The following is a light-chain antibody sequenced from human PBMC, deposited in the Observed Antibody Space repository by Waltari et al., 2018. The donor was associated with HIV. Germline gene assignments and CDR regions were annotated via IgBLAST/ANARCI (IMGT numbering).Light chain of an antibody. CDR3: SSYTSSNTLV. Sequence: QSALTQPASVSGSPGQSITISCTGTSSDVGSYNYVSWYQQRPGRAPKLMIYDVSKRPSGVSTRFSGSKSGNTASLTISGLQAEDEADYYCSSYTSSNTLVLGGGTNLAVL. CDR2: DVS. J-gene: IGLJ3*02. CDR1: SSDVGSYNY. V-gene: IGLV2-14*03.